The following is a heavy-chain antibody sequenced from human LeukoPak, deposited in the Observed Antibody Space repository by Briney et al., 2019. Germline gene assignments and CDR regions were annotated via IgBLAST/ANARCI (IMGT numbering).Heavy chain of an antibody. CDR2: IYPGDSDT. CDR3: ARLDAWERAGITMVRGVIPPYFDY. V-gene: IGHV5-51*01. D-gene: IGHD3-10*01. CDR1: GYSFTSYW. J-gene: IGHJ4*02. Sequence: GESLRISCKGSGYSFTSYWIGWVRQMPGKGLEWMGIIYPGDSDTRYSPSFQGQVTISADKSISTAYLQWSSLKASDTAMYYCARLDAWERAGITMVRGVIPPYFDYWGQGTLVTVSS.